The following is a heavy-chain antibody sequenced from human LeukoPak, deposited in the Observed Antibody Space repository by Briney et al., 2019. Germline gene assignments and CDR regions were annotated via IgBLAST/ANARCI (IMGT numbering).Heavy chain of an antibody. D-gene: IGHD3-16*02. V-gene: IGHV3-7*03. CDR3: ARLDYRYVSK. Sequence: GGSLRLSCAASGFTFSNFWMSWVRQAPGKGLEWVANINQDGSQKFDVDSGKGRFAVSRDNAKNSLFLQMNSLRAEDTAIYYCARLDYRYVSKWGQGTLVTVSS. CDR1: GFTFSNFW. CDR2: INQDGSQK. J-gene: IGHJ4*02.